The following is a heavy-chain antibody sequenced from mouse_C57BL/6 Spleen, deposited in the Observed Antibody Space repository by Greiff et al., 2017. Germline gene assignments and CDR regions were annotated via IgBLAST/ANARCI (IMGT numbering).Heavy chain of an antibody. D-gene: IGHD6-1*01. CDR2: INSGGSST. CDR3: ARANHFDD. CDR1: GFTFSDYY. Sequence: EVQLQQSGAGLVKPGGSVKLSCTASGFTFSDYYMNWVRQVPGKGLEWIAYINSGGSSTYYMDTLKSRFNISRDNAKNILYLQMSSLTSEDTATCYYARANHFDDWGKGTTLTVSS. V-gene: IGHV5-16*01. J-gene: IGHJ2*01.